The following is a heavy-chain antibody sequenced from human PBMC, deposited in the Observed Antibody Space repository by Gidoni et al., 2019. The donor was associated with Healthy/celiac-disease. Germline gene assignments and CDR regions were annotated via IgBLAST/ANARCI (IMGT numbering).Heavy chain of an antibody. CDR3: ARGNTMVRGSLDY. CDR1: VFSLRSGGYY. V-gene: IGHV4-31*03. D-gene: IGHD3-10*01. J-gene: IGHJ4*02. CDR2: IYYSGST. Sequence: QVQLQESGPGLVKPSQTLSLTCTVSVFSLRSGGYYWSLIRQHPGKGLEWIGYIYYSGSTYYNPSLKSRVTISVDTSKNQFSLKLSSVTAADTAVYYCARGNTMVRGSLDYWGQGTLVTVSS.